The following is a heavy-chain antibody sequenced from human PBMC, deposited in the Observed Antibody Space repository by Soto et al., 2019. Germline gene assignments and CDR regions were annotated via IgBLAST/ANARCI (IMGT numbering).Heavy chain of an antibody. CDR2: ISWNSGSI. Sequence: EVQLVESGGGLVQPGRSLRLSCAASGFTFDDYAMHWVRQAPGKGLEWVSGISWNSGSIGYADSVKGRFTISRDNAKNSLYLQMNSLRAEDTALYYCAKEIGRSSSLGGDFDYWGQGTLVTVSS. CDR3: AKEIGRSSSLGGDFDY. J-gene: IGHJ4*02. D-gene: IGHD6-13*01. V-gene: IGHV3-9*01. CDR1: GFTFDDYA.